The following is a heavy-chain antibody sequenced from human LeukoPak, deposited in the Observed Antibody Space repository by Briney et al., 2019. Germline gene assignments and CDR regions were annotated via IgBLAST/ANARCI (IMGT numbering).Heavy chain of an antibody. V-gene: IGHV4-4*07. CDR2: MYITRDT. J-gene: IGHJ3*02. CDR1: GHSMSSFN. Sequence: PSETLSLTCTVSGHSMSSFNWTWIRQPAGKGLEWIGHMYITRDTYYNPSLESRVSLSIDTSKNQFSLKLTSVTAADTAVYYCARSSNYASDIWGQGTMVSVSS. CDR3: ARSSNYASDI. D-gene: IGHD2-2*01.